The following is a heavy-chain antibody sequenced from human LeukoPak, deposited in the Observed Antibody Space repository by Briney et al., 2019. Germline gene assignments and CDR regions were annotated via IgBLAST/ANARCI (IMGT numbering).Heavy chain of an antibody. CDR3: AKESSVGRQIYGDYGDAFDI. V-gene: IGHV3-23*01. Sequence: GGSLRLSCAASGFTFSSYAMSWVRQAPGKGLEWVSAISGSGGSTYYADSVKGRFTISRDNSKNTLYLQMNSLRAEVTAVYYCAKESSVGRQIYGDYGDAFDIWGQGTMVTVSS. J-gene: IGHJ3*02. D-gene: IGHD4-17*01. CDR2: ISGSGGST. CDR1: GFTFSSYA.